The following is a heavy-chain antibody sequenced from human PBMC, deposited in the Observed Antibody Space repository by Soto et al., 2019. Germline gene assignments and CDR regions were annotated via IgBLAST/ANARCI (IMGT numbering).Heavy chain of an antibody. V-gene: IGHV4-59*01. D-gene: IGHD4-17*01. Sequence: PSETLSLTCTVAGGSIDSYYWNWIRQPPGKGLEWIGYIYYSGPTNYNPPLKSRVTISLDMSKRQFSLNLTSVTAADTAVYYCARAVTSFDLWGQGTPVTVSS. J-gene: IGHJ4*02. CDR1: GGSIDSYY. CDR3: ARAVTSFDL. CDR2: IYYSGPT.